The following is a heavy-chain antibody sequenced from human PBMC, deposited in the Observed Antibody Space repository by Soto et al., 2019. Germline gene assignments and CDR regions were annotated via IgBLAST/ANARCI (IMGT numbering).Heavy chain of an antibody. CDR3: AGEGCSSTSCFRAWANWFDP. CDR1: GYTFTSYG. Sequence: ASVKVSCKASGYTFTSYGISWVRQAPGQGLEWMGWISAYNGNTNYAQKLQGRVTMTTDTSTSTAYMELRSSVTAADTAVYYCAGEGCSSTSCFRAWANWFDPWGQGTLVTVS. V-gene: IGHV1-18*04. D-gene: IGHD2-2*01. CDR2: ISAYNGNT. J-gene: IGHJ5*02.